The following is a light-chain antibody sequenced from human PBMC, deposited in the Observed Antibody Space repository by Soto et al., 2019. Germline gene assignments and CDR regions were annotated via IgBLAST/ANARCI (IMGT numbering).Light chain of an antibody. CDR2: EVN. Sequence: QSVLTQPASVSGSPGQSITISCTGTSSDVGAYTSVSWYQHHPDKAPKVMIYEVNKRPSGVSNRFSGSKSGNTASLTISGLQAEDEADYFCSSYTSSSTLVLFGGGTQLTVL. V-gene: IGLV2-14*01. J-gene: IGLJ2*01. CDR1: SSDVGAYTS. CDR3: SSYTSSSTLVL.